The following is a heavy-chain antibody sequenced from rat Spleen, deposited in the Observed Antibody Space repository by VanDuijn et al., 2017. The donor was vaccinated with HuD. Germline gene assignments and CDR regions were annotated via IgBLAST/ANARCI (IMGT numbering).Heavy chain of an antibody. Sequence: EVQLVESGGGLVQPGRSLKLSCAASGFIFSDHYVAWVRQAPTKGLEWVATINYDGSSTFYRDSVKGRFTISRDNAKSTLYLQVNSLRSEDTATYYCSRAGDGSYYAYFDYWGQGVMVTVSS. J-gene: IGHJ2*01. D-gene: IGHD1-12*02. CDR1: GFIFSDHY. CDR2: INYDGSST. V-gene: IGHV5-20*01. CDR3: SRAGDGSYYAYFDY.